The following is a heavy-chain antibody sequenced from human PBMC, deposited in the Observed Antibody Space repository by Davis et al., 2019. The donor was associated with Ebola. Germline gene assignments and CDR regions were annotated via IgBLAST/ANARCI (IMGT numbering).Heavy chain of an antibody. CDR3: ARDQRWLQYDY. J-gene: IGHJ4*02. CDR2: ISSSSSYT. V-gene: IGHV3-11*06. CDR1: GFTFSDYY. Sequence: GESLKISCAASGFTFSDYYMSWIRQAPGKGLEWVSYISSSSSYTNYADSVKGRFTISRDNSKNTLYLQMNSLRAEDTAVYYCARDQRWLQYDYWGQGTLVTVSS. D-gene: IGHD5-24*01.